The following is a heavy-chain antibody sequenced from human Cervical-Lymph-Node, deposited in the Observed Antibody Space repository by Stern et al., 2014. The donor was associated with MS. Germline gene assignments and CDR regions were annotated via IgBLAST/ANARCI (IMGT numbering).Heavy chain of an antibody. CDR2: IYPGDSDP. D-gene: IGHD4-23*01. V-gene: IGHV5-51*03. CDR1: GYSFTSYW. CDR3: ARTYYGGNFLRASVVYFQH. J-gene: IGHJ1*01. Sequence: EVQLEESGAEVKKPGESLKISCKGSGYSFTSYWIGWVRQMPGKGLEWMGIIYPGDSDPRYSPSFQGQVTISADKSISTASLQWSSLKASDTAMYYCARTYYGGNFLRASVVYFQHWGQGTLVTVSS.